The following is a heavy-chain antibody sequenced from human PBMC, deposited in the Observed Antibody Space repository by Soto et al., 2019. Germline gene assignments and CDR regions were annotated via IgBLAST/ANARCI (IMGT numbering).Heavy chain of an antibody. J-gene: IGHJ4*02. V-gene: IGHV3-30*18. Sequence: QVQLVESGGGVVQPGRSLRLSCAASGFTFSSYGMHWVRQAPGKGLEWVAVISYDGSNKYYADSVKGRFTISRDNSKNTLYLQMNSLRAEDKAVYYCAKDGGVAAAGSYDYWGQGTLVTVSS. CDR1: GFTFSSYG. D-gene: IGHD6-13*01. CDR2: ISYDGSNK. CDR3: AKDGGVAAAGSYDY.